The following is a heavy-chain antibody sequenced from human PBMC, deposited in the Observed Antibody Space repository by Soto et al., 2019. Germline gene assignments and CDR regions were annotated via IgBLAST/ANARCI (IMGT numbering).Heavy chain of an antibody. D-gene: IGHD2-2*01. CDR2: ISWNSGSI. CDR1: GFTFDDYA. J-gene: IGHJ6*04. Sequence: PGGSLRLSCAASGFTFDDYAMHWVRQAPGKGLEWVSGISWNSGSIGYADSVKGRFTISRDNAKNSLYLQMNSLRAEDTALYYCAKSGTVVVPAAEDYYYYGMDVWGEGTTVTVSS. CDR3: AKSGTVVVPAAEDYYYYGMDV. V-gene: IGHV3-9*01.